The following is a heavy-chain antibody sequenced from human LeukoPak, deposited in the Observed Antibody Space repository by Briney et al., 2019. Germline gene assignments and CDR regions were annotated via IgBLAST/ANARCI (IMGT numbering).Heavy chain of an antibody. J-gene: IGHJ4*02. Sequence: SETLSLTCTVSGASISSDYWSWVRQSPGKGLEWIAYIYYGGSIKYNPSLTSRVTISVDTSTNRFSLKLSSVTAADTAMYYRARGKDYYDSGSNYHFDYWGQGTLVTVSS. CDR3: ARGKDYYDSGSNYHFDY. CDR1: GASISSDY. CDR2: IYYGGSI. V-gene: IGHV4-59*08. D-gene: IGHD3-10*01.